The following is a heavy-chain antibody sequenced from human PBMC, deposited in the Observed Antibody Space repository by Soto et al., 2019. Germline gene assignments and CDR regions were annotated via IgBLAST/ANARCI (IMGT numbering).Heavy chain of an antibody. V-gene: IGHV4-59*12. D-gene: IGHD3-10*01. CDR2: ISYTGST. CDR3: ARDPSYYGSGSYYYFDC. CDR1: GGSISSYY. J-gene: IGHJ4*02. Sequence: SETLSLTCIVSGGSISSYYWSWIRQPPGKGLEWIGYISYTGSTNYNPSLRSQVTISVNTSKNQFSLKLSSVTAADTAIYYCARDPSYYGSGSYYYFDCWGQGTLVTVSS.